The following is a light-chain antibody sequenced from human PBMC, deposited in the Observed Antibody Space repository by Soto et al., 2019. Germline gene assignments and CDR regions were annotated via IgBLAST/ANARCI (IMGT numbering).Light chain of an antibody. J-gene: IGKJ2*03. Sequence: VVLTQSPLSLPVTLGQPASISCNSSQSLVYRDGNTYLNWFQQRPGPSPRRLLYKVSDRDSGVPDRFSGSGSVTDFTLKISRVEAEDVGVYYCMQGTHWPPSSFGQGTKLEMK. CDR3: MQGTHWPPSS. CDR1: QSLVYRDGNTY. V-gene: IGKV2-30*01. CDR2: KVS.